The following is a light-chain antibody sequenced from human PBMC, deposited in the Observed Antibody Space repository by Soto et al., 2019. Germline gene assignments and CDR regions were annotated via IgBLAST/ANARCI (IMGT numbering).Light chain of an antibody. CDR3: QHYDTSLWT. CDR2: VAS. J-gene: IGKJ1*01. CDR1: QSINSNS. V-gene: IGKV3-20*01. Sequence: IVLWQSPGTLSLSPRERATLSCRASQSINSNSLAWYQQRPGQPPRLLIYVASSRAPGIPVRFSGSGSGTDFTLTISRLEPEDFAVYYCQHYDTSLWTFGQGTKVDIK.